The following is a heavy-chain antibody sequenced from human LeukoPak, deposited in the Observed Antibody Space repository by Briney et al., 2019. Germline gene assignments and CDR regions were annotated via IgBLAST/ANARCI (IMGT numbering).Heavy chain of an antibody. CDR2: IRYDGSNK. Sequence: GGSLRLSCAASGFTFSSYGMHWVRQAPGKGLEWVAFIRYDGSNKYHADSVKGRFTISRDNSKNTLYLQMNSLRAEDKAVYFCAKMDGSDSRYDNIDYWGQGTLVTVSS. CDR1: GFTFSSYG. CDR3: AKMDGSDSRYDNIDY. J-gene: IGHJ4*02. V-gene: IGHV3-30*02. D-gene: IGHD3-9*01.